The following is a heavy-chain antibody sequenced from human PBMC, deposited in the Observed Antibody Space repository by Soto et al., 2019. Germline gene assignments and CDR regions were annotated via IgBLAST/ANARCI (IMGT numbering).Heavy chain of an antibody. D-gene: IGHD2-2*01. J-gene: IGHJ4*02. CDR3: ARSFVVVPAAPSPTNYYFDY. Sequence: TGESLKISCRGSGYSFTSYWIGWVRQMPGKGLEWMGIIYPGDSDTRYSPSFQGQVTISADKSISTAYLQWSSLKASDTAMYYCARSFVVVPAAPSPTNYYFDYWGQGTLVTVSS. CDR2: IYPGDSDT. CDR1: GYSFTSYW. V-gene: IGHV5-51*01.